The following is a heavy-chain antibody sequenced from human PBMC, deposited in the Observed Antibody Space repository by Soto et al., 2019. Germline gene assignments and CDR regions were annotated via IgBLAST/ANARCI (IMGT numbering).Heavy chain of an antibody. J-gene: IGHJ6*02. Sequence: QVQLQEPGPGLVKPSETLSLTCTVSGGSVSSESHYWSWIRQTPGKGLEWIGYIYYTGSTNYNPTLKGRVAMSVDASRDQVALRVRSVTRADTAVYYCATAQYDFRSGAYYYAMEVWGQGTKVTVSS. V-gene: IGHV4-61*01. CDR2: IYYTGST. CDR1: GGSVSSESHY. D-gene: IGHD3-3*01. CDR3: ATAQYDFRSGAYYYAMEV.